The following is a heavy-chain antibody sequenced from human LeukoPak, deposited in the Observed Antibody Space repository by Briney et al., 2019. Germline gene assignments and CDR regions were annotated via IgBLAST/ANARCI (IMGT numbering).Heavy chain of an antibody. CDR3: ARDFYDPSGYYYDY. CDR1: GFTFSRDS. CDR2: ISGSSSSYI. V-gene: IGHV3-21*01. Sequence: GGSLRLSCAASGFTFSRDSMNWGRQAPGKGLEWVSSISGSSSSYIYYADSLKGRFTISRDNAKNSLYLQMNSLRAEDTAVYYCARDFYDPSGYYYDYWGQGTLVTVSS. D-gene: IGHD3-22*01. J-gene: IGHJ4*02.